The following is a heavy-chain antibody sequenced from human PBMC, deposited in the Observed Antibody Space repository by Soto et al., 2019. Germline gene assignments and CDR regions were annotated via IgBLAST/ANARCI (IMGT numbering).Heavy chain of an antibody. CDR1: GFTFSSYG. V-gene: IGHV3-30*18. CDR3: AKDWDVSGSYSVDY. CDR2: ISYVGSNK. J-gene: IGHJ4*02. Sequence: QVQLVESGGGVVQPGRSLRLSCAASGFTFSSYGMHWVRQAPGKGLEWVAVISYVGSNKYYADSVKGRFTISRDNSKNTLYLQMNSLRAEDTAVYYCAKDWDVSGSYSVDYWGQGTLVTVSS. D-gene: IGHD1-26*01.